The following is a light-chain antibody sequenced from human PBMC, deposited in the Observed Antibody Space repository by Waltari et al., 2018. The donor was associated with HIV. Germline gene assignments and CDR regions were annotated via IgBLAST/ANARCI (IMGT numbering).Light chain of an antibody. V-gene: IGLV4-69*01. CDR2: LNSDGRH. CDR1: SWHSHYL. J-gene: IGLJ1*01. CDR3: QTWGTGIQV. Sequence: QLVLTQSPSASASLGASFKLTCTLRSWHSHYLIALHQQQPEKGPRYLMKLNSDGRHTKGDGSPDRFSGSSSGAERYLTISTLQSEDEADYYCQTWGTGIQVFGSGTKVTVL.